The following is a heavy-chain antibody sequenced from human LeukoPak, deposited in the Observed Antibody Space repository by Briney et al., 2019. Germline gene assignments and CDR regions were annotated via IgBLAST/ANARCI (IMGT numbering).Heavy chain of an antibody. V-gene: IGHV4-39*01. J-gene: IGHJ4*02. CDR2: MFYSGST. D-gene: IGHD3-3*01. CDR3: TRQWSNFWSEY. CDR1: GGSISSSAYY. Sequence: SETLSLTCTLSGGSISSSAYYWGWIRQPPGKGLEWIGSMFYSGSTNYNPSLKSRITIAVDTSKNQFFLKLSSVTAADTAVYYCTRQWSNFWSEYWGQGTLVTVSS.